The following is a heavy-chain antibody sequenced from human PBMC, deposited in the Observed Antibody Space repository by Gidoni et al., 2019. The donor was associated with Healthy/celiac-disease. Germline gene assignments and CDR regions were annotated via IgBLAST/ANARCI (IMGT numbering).Heavy chain of an antibody. D-gene: IGHD2-2*01. CDR1: GGSLSSDY. J-gene: IGHJ5*02. CDR3: ARDGGYCSSTSCSDNWFDP. V-gene: IGHV4-59*01. Sequence: QVQLQESGPGLVKPSETLSLTCTVSGGSLSSDYWSWIRQPPGKGLEWIGYIYYSGSTNYNPSLKSRVTISVDTSNNQFSLKLSSVTAADTAVYYCARDGGYCSSTSCSDNWFDPWGQGTLVTVSS. CDR2: IYYSGST.